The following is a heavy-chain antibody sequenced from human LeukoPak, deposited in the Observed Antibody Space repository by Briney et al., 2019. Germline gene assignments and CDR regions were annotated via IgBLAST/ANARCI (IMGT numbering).Heavy chain of an antibody. CDR3: AKGDAFDI. CDR1: GFTFRSYA. J-gene: IGHJ3*02. V-gene: IGHV3-30-3*01. CDR2: ISYDGSNK. Sequence: GKSLRLSCAASGFTFRSYAIHWVRQAPGKGLEWVAVISYDGSNKYYADSVKGRFTISRDNSKNTLYLQMNSLRAEDTAVYYCAKGDAFDIWGQGTMVTVSS.